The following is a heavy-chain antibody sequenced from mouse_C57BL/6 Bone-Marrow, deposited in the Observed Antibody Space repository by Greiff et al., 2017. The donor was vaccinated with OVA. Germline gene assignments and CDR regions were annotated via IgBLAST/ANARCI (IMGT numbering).Heavy chain of an antibody. J-gene: IGHJ2*01. Sequence: VNVVESGAELVRPGTSVKVSCKASGYAFTNYLIEWVKQRPGQGLEWIGVINPGSGGTNYNEKFKGKATLTADKSSSTAYMQLSSLTSEDSAVYFCARGGLRLPFDYWGQGTTLTVSS. CDR2: INPGSGGT. CDR3: ARGGLRLPFDY. V-gene: IGHV1-54*01. CDR1: GYAFTNYL. D-gene: IGHD3-2*02.